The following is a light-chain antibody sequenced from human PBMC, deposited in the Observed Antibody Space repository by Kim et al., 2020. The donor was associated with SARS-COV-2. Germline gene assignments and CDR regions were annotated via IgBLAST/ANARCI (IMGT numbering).Light chain of an antibody. J-gene: IGKJ1*01. CDR3: QQSYNMPRT. CDR1: QNIGNY. V-gene: IGKV1-39*01. CDR2: AAS. Sequence: VAVGDRVTITCRASQNIGNYLNWYQQKEGKAPKLLIYAASILQSGVPPRISGSGSGTDFTLTISSLQPEEFATYYCQQSYNMPRTFGQGTKVDIK.